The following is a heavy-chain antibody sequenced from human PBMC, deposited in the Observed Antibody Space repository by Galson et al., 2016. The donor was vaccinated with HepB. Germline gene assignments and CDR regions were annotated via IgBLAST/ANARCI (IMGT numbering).Heavy chain of an antibody. J-gene: IGHJ3*02. CDR1: GFTFNNYW. D-gene: IGHD6-19*01. V-gene: IGHV3-7*01. CDR3: ARDDSHYSSAWYDAFDI. CDR2: INQDGSKI. Sequence: SCAASGFTFNNYWMTWVRQAPGKGLEWVANINQDGSKINYMDSVKGRFTISRDNAKNSLCLQMSSLRAEDTAVYYCARDDSHYSSAWYDAFDIWGQGTMVTVSS.